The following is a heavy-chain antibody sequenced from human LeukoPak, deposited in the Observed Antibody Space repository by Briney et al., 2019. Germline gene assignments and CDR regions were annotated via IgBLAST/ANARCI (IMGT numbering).Heavy chain of an antibody. D-gene: IGHD6-19*01. CDR1: GFTFSSYE. CDR3: ARDSSGWEYAFDI. V-gene: IGHV3-48*03. J-gene: IGHJ3*02. Sequence: GGSLRLSCAASGFTFSSYEMNWVRQAPGKGLEWVSYISSSGSTIYYADSVKGRFTISRDNAKDSLYLQMNSLRAEDTAVYYCARDSSGWEYAFDIWGQGTMVTVSS. CDR2: ISSSGSTI.